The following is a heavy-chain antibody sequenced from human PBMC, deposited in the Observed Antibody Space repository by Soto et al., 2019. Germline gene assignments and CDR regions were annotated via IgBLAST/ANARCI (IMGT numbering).Heavy chain of an antibody. CDR3: AKDPAKRWLQFAIDY. CDR1: GFTFSSYG. CDR2: ISYDGSNK. D-gene: IGHD5-12*01. J-gene: IGHJ4*02. Sequence: GGSLRLSCAASGFTFSSYGMHWVRQAPGKGLEWVAVISYDGSNKYYADSVKGRFTISRDNSKNTLYLQMNSLRAEDTAVYYCAKDPAKRWLQFAIDYWGQGTLVTVSS. V-gene: IGHV3-30*18.